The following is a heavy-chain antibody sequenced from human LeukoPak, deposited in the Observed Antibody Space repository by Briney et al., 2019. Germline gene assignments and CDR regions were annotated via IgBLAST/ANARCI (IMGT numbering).Heavy chain of an antibody. V-gene: IGHV3-43*02. J-gene: IGHJ4*02. Sequence: TGGSLRLSCAASGFTFDDYAMHWVRQAPGKGLEWVSLISGDGGSTYYADSVKGRLTISRDNSKNSLYLQMNSLRTEDTALYYCAKDISDYYDSSGYYSWGQGTLVTVSS. CDR1: GFTFDDYA. D-gene: IGHD3-22*01. CDR2: ISGDGGST. CDR3: AKDISDYYDSSGYYS.